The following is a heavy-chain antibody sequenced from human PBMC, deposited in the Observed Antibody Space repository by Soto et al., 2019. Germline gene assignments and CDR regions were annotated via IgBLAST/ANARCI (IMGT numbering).Heavy chain of an antibody. J-gene: IGHJ4*02. CDR3: SRDVVVGAKALNY. Sequence: GSLRLSFAASGFTFSNYWMTWVRQAPGKGLEWVANIKEDGSEKHYVDSVKGRFTISRDNAKNSLYLQMNSLRVEDKAVYFCSRDVVVGAKALNYWGQGAPVTVYS. CDR1: GFTFSNYW. V-gene: IGHV3-7*01. D-gene: IGHD2-15*01. CDR2: IKEDGSEK.